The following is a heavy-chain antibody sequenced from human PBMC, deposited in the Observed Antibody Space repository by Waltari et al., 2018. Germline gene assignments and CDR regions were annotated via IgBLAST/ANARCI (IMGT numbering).Heavy chain of an antibody. CDR2: ISYDGSNK. D-gene: IGHD6-13*01. J-gene: IGHJ4*02. CDR1: GFTFSSYA. V-gene: IGHV3-30*01. CDR3: ARISVAAAGAEVEDY. Sequence: QVQLVESGGGVVQPGRSLRLSCAASGFTFSSYAMHWVRQAPGKGLEWVAVISYDGSNKYYADSVKGRFTISRDNSKNTLYLQMNSLRAEDTAVYYCARISVAAAGAEVEDYWGQGTLVTVSS.